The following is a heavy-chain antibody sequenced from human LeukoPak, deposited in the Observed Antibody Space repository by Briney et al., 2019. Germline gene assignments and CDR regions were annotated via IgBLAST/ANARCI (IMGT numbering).Heavy chain of an antibody. CDR2: INHSGST. Sequence: SETLSLTCAVYGGSFSGYYWCWIRQPPGKGLEWIGEINHSGSTNYNPSLKSRVTISVDTSKNQFSLKLSSVTAADTAVYYCARGKRGYSSSWYDYWGQGTLVTVSS. V-gene: IGHV4-34*01. CDR3: ARGKRGYSSSWYDY. J-gene: IGHJ4*02. CDR1: GGSFSGYY. D-gene: IGHD6-13*01.